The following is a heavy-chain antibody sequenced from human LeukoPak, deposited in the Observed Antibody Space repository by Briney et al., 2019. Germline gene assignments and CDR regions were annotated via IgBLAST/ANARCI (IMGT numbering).Heavy chain of an antibody. CDR3: ARAVRGSYSGYYYYYMDV. Sequence: GGSLRLSCAASGFTFSDYYMSWIRQAPGKGLEWVSYISSSGSTIYYADSVKGRFTTSRDNAKNSLYLQMNSLRAEDTAVYYCARAVRGSYSGYYYYYMDVWGKGTTVTVSS. J-gene: IGHJ6*03. D-gene: IGHD1-26*01. CDR2: ISSSGSTI. V-gene: IGHV3-11*04. CDR1: GFTFSDYY.